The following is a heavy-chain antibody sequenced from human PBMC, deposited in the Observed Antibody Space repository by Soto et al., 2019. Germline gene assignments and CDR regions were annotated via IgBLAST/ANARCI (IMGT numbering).Heavy chain of an antibody. CDR1: GFTFSNAW. Sequence: GGSLRLSCAASGFTFSNAWMSWVRQAPGKGLEWVGRIKSKTDGGTTDYAAPVKGRFTISRDESKNTLYLQMNSLKTEDTAVYYCTTDQGYYDSSGYFNYYGMDVWGQGTTVTVSS. CDR2: IKSKTDGGTT. CDR3: TTDQGYYDSSGYFNYYGMDV. V-gene: IGHV3-15*01. J-gene: IGHJ6*02. D-gene: IGHD3-22*01.